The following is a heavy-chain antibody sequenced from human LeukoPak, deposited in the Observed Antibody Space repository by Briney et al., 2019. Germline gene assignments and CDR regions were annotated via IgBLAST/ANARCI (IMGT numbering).Heavy chain of an antibody. CDR1: GDSISSSSYY. V-gene: IGHV4-39*01. Sequence: PSQTLSLTCTISGDSISSSSYYWGWIRQPPGKGLEWIGDIYYRGSTYYSPSLKSRVSISIDTSNNQFSLTLNSVTAADTALYFCARRRYYDSTGYLDWGQGTLVTVSS. CDR3: ARRRYYDSTGYLD. J-gene: IGHJ1*01. D-gene: IGHD3-22*01. CDR2: IYYRGST.